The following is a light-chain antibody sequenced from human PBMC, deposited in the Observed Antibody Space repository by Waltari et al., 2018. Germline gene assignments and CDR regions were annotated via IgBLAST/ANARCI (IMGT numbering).Light chain of an antibody. J-gene: IGLJ2*01. CDR3: QAWDSSTAGVV. CDR1: HLGDTY. Sequence: SYELTQPPSVSVSPGQTHSTPSPADHLGDTYACWYQQKPGQSPVLVIYQDSKRPSGIPERFSGSNSGNTATLTISGTQAMDEADYYCQAWDSSTAGVVFGGGTKLTVL. V-gene: IGLV3-1*01. CDR2: QDS.